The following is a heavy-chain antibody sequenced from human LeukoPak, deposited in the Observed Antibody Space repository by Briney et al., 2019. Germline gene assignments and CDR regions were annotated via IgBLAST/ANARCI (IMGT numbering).Heavy chain of an antibody. Sequence: PGGSLRLSCAASGFTVSSNYMSWVRQAPGKGLEWVSVIYSGGSTYYADSVKGRFTISRDNSKNTLYLQMNSLRAEDTAVYYCARVRIAAAGYYFDYWGQGTLVTVSS. CDR3: ARVRIAAAGYYFDY. CDR1: GFTVSSNY. J-gene: IGHJ4*02. CDR2: IYSGGST. V-gene: IGHV3-53*01. D-gene: IGHD6-13*01.